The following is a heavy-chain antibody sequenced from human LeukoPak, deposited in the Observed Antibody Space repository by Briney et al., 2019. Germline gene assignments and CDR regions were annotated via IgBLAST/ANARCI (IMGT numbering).Heavy chain of an antibody. J-gene: IGHJ3*02. D-gene: IGHD3-22*01. Sequence: GEPLKISCKGSGYSFTSYWIGWVRQMPGKGLEWMGIIYPGDSDTRYSPSFQGQVTISADKSISTAYLQWSSLKASDTAIYYCARDLSTYYYDSSGYSRDDAFDIWGQGTMVTVSS. CDR1: GYSFTSYW. V-gene: IGHV5-51*01. CDR3: ARDLSTYYYDSSGYSRDDAFDI. CDR2: IYPGDSDT.